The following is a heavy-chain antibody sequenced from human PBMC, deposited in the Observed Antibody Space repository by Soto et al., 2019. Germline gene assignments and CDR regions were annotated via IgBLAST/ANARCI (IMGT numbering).Heavy chain of an antibody. Sequence: ASVKVSCKASGYTFTSYGISWVRQAPGQGLEWMGWINPNSGDTNYAQKFQGWVTMTRDTSISTAYMELSRLRSDDTAVYYCATTVTTNYGMDVWGQGTTVTVSS. CDR3: ATTVTTNYGMDV. V-gene: IGHV1-2*04. CDR1: GYTFTSYG. D-gene: IGHD4-17*01. CDR2: INPNSGDT. J-gene: IGHJ6*02.